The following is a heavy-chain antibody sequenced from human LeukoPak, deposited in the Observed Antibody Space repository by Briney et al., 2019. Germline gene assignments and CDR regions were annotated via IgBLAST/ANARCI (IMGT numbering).Heavy chain of an antibody. CDR1: GFTFSSYA. CDR3: ARDYGRSRDYGMDV. D-gene: IGHD3-10*01. Sequence: GGSLILSCAASGFTFSSYAMHWVRPAPGKGLECVEVISYDGSNKYYADSVKGRFTISRDNSKNTLYLQMTSLRAEDTAVYYCARDYGRSRDYGMDVWGQGTTVTVSS. V-gene: IGHV3-30-3*01. CDR2: ISYDGSNK. J-gene: IGHJ6*02.